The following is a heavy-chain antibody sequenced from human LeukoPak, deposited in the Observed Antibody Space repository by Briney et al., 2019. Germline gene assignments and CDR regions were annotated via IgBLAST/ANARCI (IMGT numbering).Heavy chain of an antibody. CDR3: ARGRWGSHSGYLYYYYYYMDV. CDR2: MNPNSGNT. CDR1: GYTFTSYD. D-gene: IGHD5-12*01. Sequence: ASVKVSCKASGYTFTSYDINWVRQATGQGPEWMGWMNPNSGNTGYAQKFQGRVTMTRNTSISTAYMELSSLRSEDTAVYYCARGRWGSHSGYLYYYYYYMDVWGKGTTVTVSS. V-gene: IGHV1-8*01. J-gene: IGHJ6*03.